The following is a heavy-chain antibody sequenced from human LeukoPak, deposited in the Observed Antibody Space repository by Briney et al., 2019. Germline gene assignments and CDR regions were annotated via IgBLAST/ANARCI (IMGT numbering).Heavy chain of an antibody. CDR1: GFTFSSYA. CDR3: AKSDDGSGSYYPWFDP. Sequence: GGSLRLSCAASGFTFSSYAMSWVRQAPGKGLEWVSAISGSGGSTYYADSVKGRFTISRDNSKNTLYLQMNSLRAEDTAVYYCAKSDDGSGSYYPWFDPWGQGTLVTVSS. J-gene: IGHJ5*02. CDR2: ISGSGGST. D-gene: IGHD3-10*01. V-gene: IGHV3-23*01.